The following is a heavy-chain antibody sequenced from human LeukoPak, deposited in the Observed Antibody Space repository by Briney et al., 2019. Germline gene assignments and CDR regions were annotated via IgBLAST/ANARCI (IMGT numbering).Heavy chain of an antibody. Sequence: SETLSLTCTVSGGSISSYYWGWIRQPPGKGLEWIGSIYYSGSTYYNPSLKSRVTISVDTSKNQFSLKLSSVTAADTAVYYCARAEYSSSWYEVAEYYFDYWGQGTLVTVSS. CDR3: ARAEYSSSWYEVAEYYFDY. D-gene: IGHD6-13*01. V-gene: IGHV4-39*07. J-gene: IGHJ4*02. CDR2: IYYSGST. CDR1: GGSISSYY.